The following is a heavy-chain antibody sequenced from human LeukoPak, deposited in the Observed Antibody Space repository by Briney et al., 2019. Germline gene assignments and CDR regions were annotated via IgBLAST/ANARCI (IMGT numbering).Heavy chain of an antibody. V-gene: IGHV1-69*04. Sequence: SVKVSCKASGGTFSSYAISWVRQAPGQGLEGMGRIIPILGIANYAQKFQGRVTITADKSTSPAYMELSSLRSEDTALYYCARESPGGFGQLHELDYWGQGTLVTVSS. CDR2: IIPILGIA. J-gene: IGHJ4*02. CDR1: GGTFSSYA. CDR3: ARESPGGFGQLHELDY. D-gene: IGHD3-10*01.